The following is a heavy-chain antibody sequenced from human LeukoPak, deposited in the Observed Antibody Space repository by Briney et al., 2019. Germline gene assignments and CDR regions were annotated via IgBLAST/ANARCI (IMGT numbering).Heavy chain of an antibody. D-gene: IGHD3-3*01. CDR2: IIPIFGTA. J-gene: IGHJ6*03. Sequence: SVKVSCKASRYTFTSYAMNWVRQAPGQGLEWMGGIIPIFGTANYAQKFQGRVTITTDESTSTAYMELSSLRSEDTAVYYCARALTILGYYYYYMDVWGKGTTVTVSS. V-gene: IGHV1-69*05. CDR3: ARALTILGYYYYYMDV. CDR1: RYTFTSYA.